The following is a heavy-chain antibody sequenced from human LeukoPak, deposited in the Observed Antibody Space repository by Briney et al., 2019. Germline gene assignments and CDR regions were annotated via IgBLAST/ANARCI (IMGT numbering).Heavy chain of an antibody. CDR1: GFTFSDYH. V-gene: IGHV3-11*01. CDR2: ISSSGGII. CDR3: AFPWGSSWFYSDC. J-gene: IGHJ4*01. D-gene: IGHD6-13*01. Sequence: RGSLRLSCATSGFTFSDYHMNWIRQAPGKRLEWVSYISSSGGIIYYADSVKGRFTISRDNTKNSLYLQMNCLRAEDTAVYHCAFPWGSSWFYSDCWGQGTLVTVSS.